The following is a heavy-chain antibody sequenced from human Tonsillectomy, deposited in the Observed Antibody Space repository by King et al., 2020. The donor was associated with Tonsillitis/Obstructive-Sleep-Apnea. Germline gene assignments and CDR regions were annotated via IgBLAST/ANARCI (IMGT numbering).Heavy chain of an antibody. J-gene: IGHJ4*02. V-gene: IGHV1-24*01. Sequence: QGQLVQSGAEVKKPGASVTVSCKVSGYTLTELSMHWVRQAPGTGLEWMGGFDPEDGETIYAQKFQGRVTMTEDTSTDTAYMELSSLRSEDTAVYYCATTLDLGGVIVRLDYWGQGTLVTVSS. CDR3: ATTLDLGGVIVRLDY. D-gene: IGHD3-16*02. CDR1: GYTLTELS. CDR2: FDPEDGET.